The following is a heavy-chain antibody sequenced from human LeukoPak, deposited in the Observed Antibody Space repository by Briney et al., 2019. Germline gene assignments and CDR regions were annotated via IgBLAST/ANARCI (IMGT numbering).Heavy chain of an antibody. J-gene: IGHJ4*02. Sequence: ASVKVSCKASGYTFTSYYMHWVRQAPGQGLEWMGIINPSGGSTSYAQKFQGRVTMTRDTSTSTVYMELSSLRSEDTAVYYCAKLTQKGYSCISWGQGTLVTVSS. CDR1: GYTFTSYY. D-gene: IGHD5-18*01. CDR3: AKLTQKGYSCIS. CDR2: INPSGGST. V-gene: IGHV1-46*01.